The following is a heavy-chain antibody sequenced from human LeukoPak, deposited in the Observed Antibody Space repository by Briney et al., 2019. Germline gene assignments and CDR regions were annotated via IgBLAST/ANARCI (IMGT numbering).Heavy chain of an antibody. V-gene: IGHV4-4*07. CDR3: ARDRGYGDYACYFDN. D-gene: IGHD4-17*01. CDR2: IHSSGST. Sequence: SETLSLTCTVSGGSISSYYWNWIRQPAGKGLEWIGRIHSSGSTKYNSSLKSRVTMSVDTSKNQFSLKLSSVTAADTAAYYCARDRGYGDYACYFDNWGQGTLVTASS. CDR1: GGSISSYY. J-gene: IGHJ4*02.